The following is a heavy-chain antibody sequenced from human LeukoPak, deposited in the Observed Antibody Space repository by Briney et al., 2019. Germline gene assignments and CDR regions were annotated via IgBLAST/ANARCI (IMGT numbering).Heavy chain of an antibody. J-gene: IGHJ4*02. Sequence: SETLSLTCTVSGGSISSYYWSWIRQPPGKGLEWIGYIYYNGSTNYDPSLKSRVTISVDTSKNQFSLKLSSVTAADTAVYYCARERFGVFDYWGQGTLVTVSS. V-gene: IGHV4-59*01. CDR2: IYYNGST. CDR3: ARERFGVFDY. D-gene: IGHD3-10*01. CDR1: GGSISSYY.